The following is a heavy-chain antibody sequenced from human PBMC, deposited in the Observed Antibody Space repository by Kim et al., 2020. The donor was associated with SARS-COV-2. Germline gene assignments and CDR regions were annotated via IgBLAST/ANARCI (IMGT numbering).Heavy chain of an antibody. CDR3: AKTSSGWPYYYYYYGMDV. J-gene: IGHJ6*02. D-gene: IGHD6-19*01. Sequence: SETLSLTCTVSGGSISSSSYYWGWIRQPPGKGLEWIGSIYYSGSTYYNPSLKSRVTISVDTSKNQFSLKLSSVTAADTAVYYCAKTSSGWPYYYYYYGMDVWGQGTTVTVSS. CDR2: IYYSGST. V-gene: IGHV4-39*01. CDR1: GGSISSSSYY.